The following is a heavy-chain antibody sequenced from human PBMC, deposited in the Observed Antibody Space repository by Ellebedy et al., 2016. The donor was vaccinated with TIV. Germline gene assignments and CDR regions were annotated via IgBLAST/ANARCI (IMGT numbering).Heavy chain of an antibody. J-gene: IGHJ6*02. Sequence: DSVKGRFTISRDNSKNTLYVQMNSLRAEDTAVYYCASHSRKVMDVWGQGTTVTVSS. V-gene: IGHV3-30*01. D-gene: IGHD5-18*01. CDR3: ASHSRKVMDV.